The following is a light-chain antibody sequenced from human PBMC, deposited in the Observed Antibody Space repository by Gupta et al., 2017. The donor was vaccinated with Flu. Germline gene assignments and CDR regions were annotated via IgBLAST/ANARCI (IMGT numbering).Light chain of an antibody. V-gene: IGKV2-28*01. CDR2: LGS. Sequence: EIVMTQSPLSLPVTPGESASISCRSSQSLLHSNGYKYLDWYLQKPGQSPQLLIYLGSYRASGVPDRFSGSGSGTDFTLKITRVEAEDVGVYYCRQALQTPYTFGQGTKLEIK. J-gene: IGKJ2*01. CDR3: RQALQTPYT. CDR1: QSLLHSNGYKY.